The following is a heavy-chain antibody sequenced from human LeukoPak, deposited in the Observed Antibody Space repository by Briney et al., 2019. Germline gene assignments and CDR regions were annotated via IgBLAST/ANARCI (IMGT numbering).Heavy chain of an antibody. J-gene: IGHJ4*02. CDR2: ISGSGGST. V-gene: IGHV3-23*01. D-gene: IGHD3-3*01. Sequence: GGSLRLSCAASGFTFTNYAVTWVRQAPGKGLEWVSVISGSGGSTYYADSVKGRFTISRDNSKSTLYLQMNSLRAEDTAVYYCAKRGCYRCYPIYQRGQGTLVTVSS. CDR3: AKRGCYRCYPIYQ. CDR1: GFTFTNYA.